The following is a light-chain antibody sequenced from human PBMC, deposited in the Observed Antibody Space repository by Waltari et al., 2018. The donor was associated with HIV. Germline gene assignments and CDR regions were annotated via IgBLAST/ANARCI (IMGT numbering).Light chain of an antibody. CDR1: SSDVGSYNL. V-gene: IGLV2-23*02. CDR2: EVT. J-gene: IGLJ2*01. Sequence: QSALTQPASVSGSPGPSITISCTGTSSDVGSYNLVSWFQQHPGKAPKVMIYEVTKRPSGVSNRFSGSKSGNMASLTISGLQAEDEADYYCCSYTGSSTYVVFGGGTKLTVL. CDR3: CSYTGSSTYVV.